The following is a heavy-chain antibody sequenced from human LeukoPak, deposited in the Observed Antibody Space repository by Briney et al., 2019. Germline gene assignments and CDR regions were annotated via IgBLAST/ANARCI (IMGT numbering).Heavy chain of an antibody. Sequence: SETLSLTCTVSGGSISSYYWSWIRQPAGKGLEWIGRIYTSENINYNPSLKSRVIISVDTSKNQVSLKLSSVTAADTAVYYCARGGYNWSDPWGQGTLVTVSS. D-gene: IGHD3-16*01. CDR2: IYTSENI. V-gene: IGHV4-4*07. J-gene: IGHJ5*02. CDR3: ARGGYNWSDP. CDR1: GGSISSYY.